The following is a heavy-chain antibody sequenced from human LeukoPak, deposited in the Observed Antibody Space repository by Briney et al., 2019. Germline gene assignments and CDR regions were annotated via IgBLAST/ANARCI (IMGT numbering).Heavy chain of an antibody. CDR1: GFTFSSYS. J-gene: IGHJ4*02. V-gene: IGHV3-21*01. CDR2: ISSSSSYI. Sequence: GGSLRLSCAASGFTFSSYSMNWVRQAPGKGLEWVSSISSSSSYIYYADSVKGRFAISRDNAKNSLYLQMNSLRAEDTAVYYCARVGGELSLYALDYWGQGTLVTVSS. CDR3: ARVGGELSLYALDY. D-gene: IGHD3-16*02.